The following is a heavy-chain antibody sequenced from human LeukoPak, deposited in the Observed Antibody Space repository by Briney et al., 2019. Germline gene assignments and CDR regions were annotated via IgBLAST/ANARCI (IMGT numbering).Heavy chain of an antibody. Sequence: SETLSLTCAVYGGSFSGYYWSWIRQPPGKGLEWIGEINHSGGNNYNPSLKSRVTISVDTSKNQFSLKLSSVTAADTAVYYCARLRITIFGVVIKYYYYMDVWGKGTTVTVSS. V-gene: IGHV4-34*01. CDR2: INHSGGN. CDR1: GGSFSGYY. J-gene: IGHJ6*03. D-gene: IGHD3-3*01. CDR3: ARLRITIFGVVIKYYYYMDV.